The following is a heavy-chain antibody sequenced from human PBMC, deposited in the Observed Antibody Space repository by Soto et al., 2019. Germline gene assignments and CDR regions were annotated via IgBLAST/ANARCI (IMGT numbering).Heavy chain of an antibody. J-gene: IGHJ4*02. V-gene: IGHV3-23*01. CDR1: GFTFSSYI. CDR2: ITADGGGT. Sequence: GGSRRPSGTASGFTFSSYIMNGFRQAQGKGLKCISTITADGGGTFYAASGKDRFTISRHTSKNSLYLQMDKLTHDHTSLYYRAKDRGGSGWSEFGCWGQGTQVAVSS. D-gene: IGHD6-19*01. CDR3: AKDRGGSGWSEFGC.